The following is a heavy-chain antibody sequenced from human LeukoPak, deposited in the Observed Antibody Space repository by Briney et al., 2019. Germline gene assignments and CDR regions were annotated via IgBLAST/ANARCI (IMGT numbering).Heavy chain of an antibody. CDR1: GGTFSSYA. Sequence: ASVKVSCKASGGTFSSYAISWVRQAPGQGLEWMGRIIPIFGTANYAQKFQGRVTITTDESTSTAYMELRSLRSDDTAVYYCARGHPNPWLERSYYFDYWGQGTLVTVSS. J-gene: IGHJ4*02. CDR3: ARGHPNPWLERSYYFDY. D-gene: IGHD3-22*01. V-gene: IGHV1-69*05. CDR2: IIPIFGTA.